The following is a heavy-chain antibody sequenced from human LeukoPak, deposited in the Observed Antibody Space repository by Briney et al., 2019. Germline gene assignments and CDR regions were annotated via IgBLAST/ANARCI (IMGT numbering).Heavy chain of an antibody. CDR1: GFTFSSYA. Sequence: PGGSLRLSCAASGFTFSSYAMSWVRQAPGKGLEWVSAISGSGGSTYYADSVKGRFTISRDNSKNTLYLQMNSLRAEDTAVYYCAKGVNIVVVPAAWYYWGQGTLVTVSS. D-gene: IGHD2-2*01. V-gene: IGHV3-23*01. J-gene: IGHJ4*02. CDR3: AKGVNIVVVPAAWYY. CDR2: ISGSGGST.